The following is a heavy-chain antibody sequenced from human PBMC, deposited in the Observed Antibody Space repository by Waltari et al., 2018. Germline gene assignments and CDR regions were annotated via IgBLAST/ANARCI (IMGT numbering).Heavy chain of an antibody. Sequence: QLQLQESGPGLVKSSETLSLTCTVSGGSISSSSYYWGWIRQPPGKGLEWIGSIYYSGSTYYNPSLKSRVTISVDTSKNQFSLKLSSVTAADTAVYYCARGVSSGWWYYFDYWGQGTLVTVSS. D-gene: IGHD6-19*01. CDR1: GGSISSSSYY. CDR2: IYYSGST. J-gene: IGHJ4*02. V-gene: IGHV4-39*01. CDR3: ARGVSSGWWYYFDY.